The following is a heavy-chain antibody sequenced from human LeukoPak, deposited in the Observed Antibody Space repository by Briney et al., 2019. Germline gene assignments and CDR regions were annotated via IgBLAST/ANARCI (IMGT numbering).Heavy chain of an antibody. CDR1: GFTFSSYA. CDR3: AREEAGFEDIVVVPAASSVVFHWFDP. J-gene: IGHJ5*02. D-gene: IGHD2-2*01. V-gene: IGHV3-30*04. Sequence: GGSLRLSCAASGFTFSSYATHWVRQAPGKGLEWVAVISYDGSNKYYADSVKDRFTISRDNSKNTLYLQMNSLRAEDTAVYYCAREEAGFEDIVVVPAASSVVFHWFDPWGQGTLVTVSS. CDR2: ISYDGSNK.